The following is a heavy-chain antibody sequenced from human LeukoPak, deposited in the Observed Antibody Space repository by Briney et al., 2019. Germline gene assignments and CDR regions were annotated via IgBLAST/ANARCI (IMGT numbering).Heavy chain of an antibody. J-gene: IGHJ4*02. CDR2: IIPIFGTA. CDR3: ARGGYDILTGYYSI. Sequence: SVKVSCKASGGTFSSYAISWVRQAPGQGLEWMGGIIPIFGTANYAQKFQGRVTITADESTSTDYLELSSLRSEDTAVYYCARGGYDILTGYYSIWGQGTLVTVSS. D-gene: IGHD3-9*01. CDR1: GGTFSSYA. V-gene: IGHV1-69*13.